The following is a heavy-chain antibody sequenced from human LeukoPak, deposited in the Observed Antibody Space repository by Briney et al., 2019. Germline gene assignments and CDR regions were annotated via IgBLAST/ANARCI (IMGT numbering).Heavy chain of an antibody. Sequence: PSETLSLTCDVSGVSISSYWWSWVRKPAGKGLEWIGRIYTTGRTNYSPSFQSRVTMSIDMSKNHFSLTLRSVTAADTAVYYCARAGYTINEFHSYFCGQGAPVTVSS. J-gene: IGHJ4*02. V-gene: IGHV4-4*07. D-gene: IGHD2-2*02. CDR2: IYTTGRT. CDR3: ARAGYTINEFHSYF. CDR1: GVSISSYW.